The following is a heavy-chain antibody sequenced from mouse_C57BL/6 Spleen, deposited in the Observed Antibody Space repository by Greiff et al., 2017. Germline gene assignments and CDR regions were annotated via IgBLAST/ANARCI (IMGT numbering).Heavy chain of an antibody. CDR2: IYPGDGDT. V-gene: IGHV1-80*01. CDR3: ARSGPSYYESWFAY. D-gene: IGHD2-4*01. CDR1: GYAFSSYW. Sequence: QVQLQQSGAELVKPGASVKISCKASGYAFSSYWMNWVKQRPGKGLEWIGQIYPGDGDTNYNGKFKGKATLTADKTSSTAYMQLSSLTSEDSAVYFCARSGPSYYESWFAYWGQGTLVTVSA. J-gene: IGHJ3*01.